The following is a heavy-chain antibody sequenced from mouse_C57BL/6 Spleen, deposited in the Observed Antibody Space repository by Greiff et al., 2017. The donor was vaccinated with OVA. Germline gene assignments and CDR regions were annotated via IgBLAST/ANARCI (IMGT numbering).Heavy chain of an antibody. CDR1: GFSLTNYG. CDR2: IWGDGST. J-gene: IGHJ4*01. V-gene: IGHV2-3*01. Sequence: VKLVESGPGLVAPSQSLSITCTVSGFSLTNYGVSWVRQPPGKGLEWLGVIWGDGSTNYHSALISRLSISKDNSKSQVSLKLHSLQTDDTATYYCAKTPWAMDDWGKGTSVTVSS. CDR3: AKTPWAMDD.